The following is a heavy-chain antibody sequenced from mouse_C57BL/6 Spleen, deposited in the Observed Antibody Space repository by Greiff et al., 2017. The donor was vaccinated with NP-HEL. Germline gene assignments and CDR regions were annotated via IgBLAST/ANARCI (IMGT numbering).Heavy chain of an antibody. D-gene: IGHD2-3*01. V-gene: IGHV1-82*01. CDR2: IYPGDGDT. CDR1: GYAFSSSW. Sequence: VQLQQSGPELVKPGASVKISCKASGYAFSSSWMNWVKQRPGKGLEWIGRIYPGDGDTNYNGKIKGKATLTADKSSSTAYMQLSSLTSEDSAVYFCARWLLRNYAMDYWGQGTSVTVSS. CDR3: ARWLLRNYAMDY. J-gene: IGHJ4*01.